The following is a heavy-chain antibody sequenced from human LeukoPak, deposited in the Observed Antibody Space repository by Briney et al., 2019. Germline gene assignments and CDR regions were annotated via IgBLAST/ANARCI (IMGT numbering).Heavy chain of an antibody. CDR1: GGSISSSTYY. V-gene: IGHV4-39*01. CDR3: ARHAAHSWCGVLGCWFDP. CDR2: IHYSGST. Sequence: NPSETLSLTCTVSGGSISSSTYYWGWIRQPPGKGLEWTGTIHYSGSTYYNPSLRSRVTISVDTSKNQFSLKLSSVTAADTAVYYCARHAAHSWCGVLGCWFDPWGQGTLVTVSS. D-gene: IGHD6-13*01. J-gene: IGHJ5*02.